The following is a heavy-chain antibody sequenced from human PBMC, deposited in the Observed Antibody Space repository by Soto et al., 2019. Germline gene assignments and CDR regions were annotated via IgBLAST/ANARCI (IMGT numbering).Heavy chain of an antibody. V-gene: IGHV3-30*03. CDR2: ISYDGSNK. J-gene: IGHJ4*02. Sequence: GGSLRLSCAASGFTFSSYGMHWVRQAPGKGLEWVAVISYDGSNKYYADSVKGRFTISRDNSKNTLYLQMNSLRTEDTAVYYCARDDEGGSYCDLGYWGLGTLVTVSS. CDR3: ARDDEGGSYCDLGY. CDR1: GFTFSSYG. D-gene: IGHD3-10*01.